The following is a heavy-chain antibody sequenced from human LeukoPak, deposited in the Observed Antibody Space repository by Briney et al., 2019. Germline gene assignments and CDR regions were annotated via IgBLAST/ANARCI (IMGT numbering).Heavy chain of an antibody. D-gene: IGHD2-2*01. CDR1: GGTFSSYA. CDR3: ARGRYCSSTSCYFGVLFDY. CDR2: IIPIFGTA. V-gene: IGHV1-69*13. Sequence: SVKVSCKASGGTFSSYAISWVRQAPGQGLEWMGGIIPIFGTANYAQKLQGRVTITADESTSTAYMELSSLRSEDTAVYYCARGRYCSSTSCYFGVLFDYWGQGTLVTVSS. J-gene: IGHJ4*02.